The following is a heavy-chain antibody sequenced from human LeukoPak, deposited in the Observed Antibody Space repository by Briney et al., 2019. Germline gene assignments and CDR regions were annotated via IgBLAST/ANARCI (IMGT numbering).Heavy chain of an antibody. CDR3: AKGSRWDCSSTTCYPYNRFDP. V-gene: IGHV3-23*01. J-gene: IGHJ5*02. CDR2: ISGSGGST. D-gene: IGHD2-2*01. Sequence: GGSLRLSYAASGFTFSSYAMTWVRQAPGKGLEWVSGISGSGGSTYYADSVKGRFTISRDNSKNTLYLQMNSLRAEDTAVYYCAKGSRWDCSSTTCYPYNRFDPWGQGTLVTVSS. CDR1: GFTFSSYA.